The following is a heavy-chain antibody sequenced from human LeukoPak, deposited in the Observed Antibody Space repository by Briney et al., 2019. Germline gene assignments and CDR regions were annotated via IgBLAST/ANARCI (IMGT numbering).Heavy chain of an antibody. J-gene: IGHJ4*02. CDR2: IYNSGTT. CDR3: ARTRSDYDYSFDY. CDR1: GGSISSGGYY. V-gene: IGHV4-31*03. D-gene: IGHD5-12*01. Sequence: KPSETLSLTCTVSGGSISSGGYYWSWIPQHPGKGLEWFGYIYNSGTTYYNPSLKSRVIISVDTSDHQFSLKLSSVTAADTAVYYCARTRSDYDYSFDYWGQGTLVTVSS.